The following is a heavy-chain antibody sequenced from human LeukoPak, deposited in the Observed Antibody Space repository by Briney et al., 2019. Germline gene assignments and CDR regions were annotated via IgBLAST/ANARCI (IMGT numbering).Heavy chain of an antibody. CDR3: ARGYGPLPF. V-gene: IGHV3-74*01. D-gene: IGHD5-12*01. J-gene: IGHJ4*02. CDR2: IINDGSST. CDR1: GFIFSNYW. Sequence: PGGSLRLSCTVSGFIFSNYWMHWVRHAPGKGLVWVSRIINDGSSTNYADSVRGRFTISRDNAKNTLYLQMNSLRAEDTAVYYCARGYGPLPFWGQGTLVTVSP.